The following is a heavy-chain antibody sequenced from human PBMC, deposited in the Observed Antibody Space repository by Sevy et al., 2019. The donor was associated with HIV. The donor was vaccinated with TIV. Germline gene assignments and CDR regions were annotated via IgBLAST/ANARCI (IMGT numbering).Heavy chain of an antibody. CDR2: MNPNSGNT. D-gene: IGHD1-26*01. CDR3: ARGLKRVQVGAPFFDY. J-gene: IGHJ4*02. CDR1: GYTFTSYD. Sequence: ASVKVSCKASGYTFTSYDINWVRQATGQGLEWMGWMNPNSGNTGYAQKFQGRVTMTRNTSKSTAYMELSSLRSEDTAVYYCARGLKRVQVGAPFFDYWGQGTLVTVSS. V-gene: IGHV1-8*01.